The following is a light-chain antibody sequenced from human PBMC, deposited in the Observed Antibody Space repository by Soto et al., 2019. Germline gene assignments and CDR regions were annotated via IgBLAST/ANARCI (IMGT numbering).Light chain of an antibody. CDR3: QQLNSYPRT. V-gene: IGKV1-9*01. Sequence: DIQLTQSPSFLSASVGDRVTITCRASQGISSYLAWYQQKPGKAPKLLIYAASILQSGVPSRFSGSGSGTDFPLTISSLQPEEFANYYCQQLNSYPRTFGRGTEVEIK. CDR1: QGISSY. CDR2: AAS. J-gene: IGKJ1*01.